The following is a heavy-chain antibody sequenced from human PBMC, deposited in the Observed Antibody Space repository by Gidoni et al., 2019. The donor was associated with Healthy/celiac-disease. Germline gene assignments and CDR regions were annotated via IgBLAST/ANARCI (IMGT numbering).Heavy chain of an antibody. V-gene: IGHV4-30-2*01. J-gene: IGHJ3*02. CDR3: ARGGILYYDSSGYDAFDI. Sequence: QLQLQESGSGLVKPSQTLSLTCAVYGGSISSGGYSWSWIRPPPGKGLELIGYIYHSGSTYYNPSLKSRVTISVDRSKNQFSLKLSSVTAADTAVYYCARGGILYYDSSGYDAFDIWVQGTMVTVSS. D-gene: IGHD3-22*01. CDR1: GGSISSGGYS. CDR2: IYHSGST.